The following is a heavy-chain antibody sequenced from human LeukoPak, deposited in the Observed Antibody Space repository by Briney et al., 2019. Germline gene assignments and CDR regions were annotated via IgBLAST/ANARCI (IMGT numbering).Heavy chain of an antibody. D-gene: IGHD6-13*01. CDR2: IGSKAFDYAT. CDR3: TRHLDGIAAYDY. V-gene: IGHV3-73*01. CDR1: GFTFSNAW. Sequence: GGSLRLSCAASGFTFSNAWMSWVRQAPGKGLEWVGRIGSKAFDYATVYAASVEGRFTISRDDSKHTAFLQMNSLKTEDTAVYYCTRHLDGIAAYDYWGQGSLVTVSS. J-gene: IGHJ4*02.